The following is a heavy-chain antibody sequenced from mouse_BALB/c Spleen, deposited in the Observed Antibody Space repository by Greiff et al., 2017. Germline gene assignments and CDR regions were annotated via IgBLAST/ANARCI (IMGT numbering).Heavy chain of an antibody. D-gene: IGHD1-1*01. J-gene: IGHJ4*01. CDR2: INPSTGYT. CDR3: GSDYAMDY. V-gene: IGHV1-7*01. CDR1: GYTFTSYW. Sequence: QVQLQQSGAELAKPGASVKMSCKASGYTFTSYWMHWVKQRPGQGLEWIGYINPSTGYTEYNQKFKDKATLTADKSSSTAYMQLSSLTSEDSAVYYCGSDYAMDYWGQGTSVTVSS.